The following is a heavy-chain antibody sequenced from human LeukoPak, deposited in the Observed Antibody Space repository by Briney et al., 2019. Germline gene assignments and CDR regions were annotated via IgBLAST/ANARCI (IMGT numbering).Heavy chain of an antibody. J-gene: IGHJ4*02. CDR1: GFTFSSYA. Sequence: GGSLRLSCAASGFTFSSYAMSWVRQAPGKGLEWVSTISGSGGYTHYADSVKGRFTIFSDNSKNTLCLQMNSLRAEDTAVYYCAKDGGYSSGWDPFDYWGQGTLVTVSS. CDR3: AKDGGYSSGWDPFDY. V-gene: IGHV3-23*01. CDR2: ISGSGGYT. D-gene: IGHD6-19*01.